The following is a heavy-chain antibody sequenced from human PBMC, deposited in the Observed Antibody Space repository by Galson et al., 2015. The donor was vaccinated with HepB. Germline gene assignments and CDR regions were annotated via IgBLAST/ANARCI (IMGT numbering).Heavy chain of an antibody. CDR3: AKRMWIGCGAFCYDPFDY. D-gene: IGHD2-2*01. J-gene: IGHJ4*02. V-gene: IGHV3-23*01. CDR1: GFTISDYA. CDR2: ISDTGGIT. Sequence: SLRLSCASSGFTISDYAMTWFRPVPAKRLEWVSTISDTGGITKYADSVKGRFAISSDNSKSTLYLQMNSLRAEGTAVFYFAKRMWIGCGAFCYDPFDYWGQGILVTVSS.